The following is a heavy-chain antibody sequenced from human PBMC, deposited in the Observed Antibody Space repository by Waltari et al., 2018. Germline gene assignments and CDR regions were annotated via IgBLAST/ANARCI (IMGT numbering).Heavy chain of an antibody. CDR3: ARGIPAAIVMDV. D-gene: IGHD2-2*02. V-gene: IGHV1-8*01. J-gene: IGHJ6*02. CDR1: GYTFPSYD. Sequence: QVQLVQSGAEVKKPGASVKVSCNASGYTFPSYDINWVRQATGQGLEWMGWMNPNSGNTGYAQKFQGRVTMTRNTSISTAYMELSSLRSEDTAVYYCARGIPAAIVMDVWGQGTTVTVSS. CDR2: MNPNSGNT.